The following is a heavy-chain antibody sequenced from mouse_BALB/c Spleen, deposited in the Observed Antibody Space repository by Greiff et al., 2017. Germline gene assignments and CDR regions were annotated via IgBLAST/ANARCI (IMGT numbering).Heavy chain of an antibody. J-gene: IGHJ2*01. CDR1: GFNIKDTY. Sequence: EVKLMESGAELVKPGASVKLSCTASGFNIKDTYMHWVKQRPEQGLEWIGRIDPANGNTKYDPKFQGKATITADTSSNTAYLQLSSLTSEDTAVYYCASIYYYGSRDYWGQGTTLTVSS. D-gene: IGHD1-1*01. CDR2: IDPANGNT. V-gene: IGHV14-3*02. CDR3: ASIYYYGSRDY.